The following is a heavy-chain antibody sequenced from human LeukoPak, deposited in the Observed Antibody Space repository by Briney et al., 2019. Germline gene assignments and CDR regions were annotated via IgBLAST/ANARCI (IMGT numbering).Heavy chain of an antibody. CDR2: ISGSGGST. CDR1: GFTFSSYA. V-gene: IGHV3-23*01. CDR3: AKAPGPYSSPRWFDP. D-gene: IGHD6-13*01. Sequence: GGSLRPSCAASGFTFSSYAMSWVRQAPGKGLEWVSAISGSGGSTYYADSVKGRFTISRDNSKNTLYLQMNSLRAEDTAVYYCAKAPGPYSSPRWFDPWGQGTLVTVSS. J-gene: IGHJ5*02.